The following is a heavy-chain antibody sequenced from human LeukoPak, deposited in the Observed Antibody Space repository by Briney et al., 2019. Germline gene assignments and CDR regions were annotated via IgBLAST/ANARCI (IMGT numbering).Heavy chain of an antibody. CDR3: ARGLQYQLLYGSPLFDY. Sequence: PGGSLRLSCAASGFTFSSYGMHWVRQAPGKGLEWVAVIWYDGSNKYYADSVKGRFTISRDNSKNTLYLQMNSLRAEDTAVYYCARGLQYQLLYGSPLFDYWGQGTLVTVSS. D-gene: IGHD2-2*02. CDR1: GFTFSSYG. CDR2: IWYDGSNK. J-gene: IGHJ4*02. V-gene: IGHV3-33*08.